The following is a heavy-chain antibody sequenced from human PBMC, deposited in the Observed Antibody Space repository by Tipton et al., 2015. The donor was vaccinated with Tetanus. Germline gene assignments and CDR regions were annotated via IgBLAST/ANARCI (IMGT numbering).Heavy chain of an antibody. J-gene: IGHJ5*02. D-gene: IGHD2-2*01. V-gene: IGHV4-31*03. CDR2: IYYSGTS. Sequence: TLSLTCTVSGDSISSGPYSWSWLRQHPGKGLELIGYIYYSGTSYISPSLTRRVSIAVDTSRNQFSLNLTSVTVADSAVYFCARGVPYSTTMGSDWFDPWGQGTLVTVSS. CDR3: ARGVPYSTTMGSDWFDP. CDR1: GDSISSGPYS.